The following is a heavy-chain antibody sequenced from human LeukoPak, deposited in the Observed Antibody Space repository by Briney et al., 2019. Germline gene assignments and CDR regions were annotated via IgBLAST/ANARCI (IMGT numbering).Heavy chain of an antibody. CDR2: MNPNSGNT. Sequence: VASVTVSCKASGYTFTSYEINWVRQATGQGLEWMGWMNPNSGNTGYAQKFQGRVTMTRNTSISTAYMELSSLRSEDTAVYYCARGPPNTYYYDSSGAEFDYWGQGTLVTVSS. D-gene: IGHD3-22*01. CDR3: ARGPPNTYYYDSSGAEFDY. CDR1: GYTFTSYE. V-gene: IGHV1-8*01. J-gene: IGHJ4*02.